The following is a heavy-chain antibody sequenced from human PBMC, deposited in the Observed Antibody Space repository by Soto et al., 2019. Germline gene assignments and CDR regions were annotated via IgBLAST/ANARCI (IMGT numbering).Heavy chain of an antibody. CDR2: IYPGDSDT. D-gene: IGHD5-18*01. Sequence: GESLKISCQGSGNSFTTYWIGWVRQMPGKGLEWMGIIYPGDSDTRYSPSFQGQVTISADKSISTAYLQWSSLTASDTAMYYCTRQGYSYGYDSWGQGTLVTVSS. CDR1: GNSFTTYW. J-gene: IGHJ4*02. CDR3: TRQGYSYGYDS. V-gene: IGHV5-51*01.